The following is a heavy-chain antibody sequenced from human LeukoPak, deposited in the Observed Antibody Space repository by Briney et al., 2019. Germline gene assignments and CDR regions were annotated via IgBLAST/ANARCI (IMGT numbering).Heavy chain of an antibody. CDR3: ARGLRFGWYFDL. Sequence: PSETLSLTCAVSGGSISSGGYSWSWIRQPPGKGLEWIGYIYHSGSTYYNPSLKSRVTISVDRSKNQFSLKLSSVTAADTAVYYCARGLRFGWYFDLWGRGTLVTVSS. J-gene: IGHJ2*01. V-gene: IGHV4-30-2*01. CDR2: IYHSGST. D-gene: IGHD3-10*01. CDR1: GGSISSGGYS.